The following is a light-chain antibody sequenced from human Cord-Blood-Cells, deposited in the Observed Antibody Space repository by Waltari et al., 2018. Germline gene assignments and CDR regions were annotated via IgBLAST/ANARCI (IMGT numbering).Light chain of an antibody. Sequence: QSALTQPASVSGSPGQSITISCTGTSSDVGSYKLVSWYQQHPGKAPKLMIYEGSQRPSGVSKRFAGSKSGNTASLTISGLQAEDENDYYCCSYAGSSTYVFGTGTKVTVL. V-gene: IGLV2-23*01. CDR1: SSDVGSYKL. CDR3: CSYAGSSTYV. J-gene: IGLJ1*01. CDR2: EGS.